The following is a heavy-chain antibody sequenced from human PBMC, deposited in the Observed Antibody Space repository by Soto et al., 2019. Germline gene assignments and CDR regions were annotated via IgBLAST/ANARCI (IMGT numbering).Heavy chain of an antibody. CDR3: ARGQGERLLWFGELYGPGGMDV. J-gene: IGHJ6*02. CDR2: IGAARDP. V-gene: IGHV3-13*05. CDR1: GFTFSNFD. Sequence: GGSLRLSCATSGFTFSNFDMHWVRQVPGKGLEWVSAIGAARDPYYLGSVKGRFTISRENAKNSVYLQMNDLRAGDSAVYYCARGQGERLLWFGELYGPGGMDVWGQGTTVTVSS. D-gene: IGHD3-10*01.